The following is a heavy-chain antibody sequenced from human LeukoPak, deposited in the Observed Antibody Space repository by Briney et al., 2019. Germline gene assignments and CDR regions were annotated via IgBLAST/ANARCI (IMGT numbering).Heavy chain of an antibody. Sequence: PGGSLRLSCVASGVTFSIYTMTWFRQAPGKGLEWVSSISGSGDTTYFADSVRGRFTLSRDNSRNTLFLQMDSLRVDDTAVYYCAKAKGGLWGQGTLVTVSS. V-gene: IGHV3-23*01. CDR3: AKAKGGL. J-gene: IGHJ4*02. CDR2: ISGSGDTT. CDR1: GVTFSIYT. D-gene: IGHD2-15*01.